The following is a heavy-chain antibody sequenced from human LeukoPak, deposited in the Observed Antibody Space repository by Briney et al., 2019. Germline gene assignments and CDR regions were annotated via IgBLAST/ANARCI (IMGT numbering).Heavy chain of an antibody. CDR1: GYTFTSYG. CDR3: ARDLFIATSGEGPGY. D-gene: IGHD6-13*01. V-gene: IGHV1-18*01. Sequence: GASVKVSCKASGYTFTSYGISWVRQAPGQGLEWMGWISAYNGNTNYAQKLQDRVTMTGDTSTSTVYMELSSLRSEDTAVYYCARDLFIATSGEGPGYWGQGTLVTVSS. J-gene: IGHJ4*02. CDR2: ISAYNGNT.